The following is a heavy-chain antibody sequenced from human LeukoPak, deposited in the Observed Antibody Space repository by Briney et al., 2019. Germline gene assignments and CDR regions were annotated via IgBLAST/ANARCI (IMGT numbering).Heavy chain of an antibody. CDR2: IHSGNSRT. D-gene: IGHD3-22*01. J-gene: IGHJ4*02. Sequence: GESLKISCKGSGYSFNNYWIAWVRQMPGKGLEWMGIIHSGNSRTRYSPSFQGQVTLSADKSISTAFLQWSSLEASDTAMYYCARSLSYYDGSGYYYFDYWGQGTLVTVSS. V-gene: IGHV5-51*01. CDR1: GYSFNNYW. CDR3: ARSLSYYDGSGYYYFDY.